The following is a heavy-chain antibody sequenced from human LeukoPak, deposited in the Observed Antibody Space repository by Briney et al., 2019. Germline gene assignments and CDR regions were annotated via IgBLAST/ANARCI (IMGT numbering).Heavy chain of an antibody. CDR1: GFTFSSYS. D-gene: IGHD3/OR15-3a*01. CDR3: ARDERMDYYFDY. V-gene: IGHV3-21*01. Sequence: GGSLRLSCAASGFTFSSYSMNWVRQAPGKGLEWVSSISSSSSYIYYADSVKGRFTISRDNAKNSLYLQMNSLRAEDTAVYYCARDERMDYYFDYWGQGTLVTVSS. CDR2: ISSSSSYI. J-gene: IGHJ4*02.